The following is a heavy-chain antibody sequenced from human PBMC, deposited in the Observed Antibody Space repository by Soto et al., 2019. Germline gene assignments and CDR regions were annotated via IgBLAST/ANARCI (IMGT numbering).Heavy chain of an antibody. V-gene: IGHV3-23*01. CDR1: GFTFSSYA. J-gene: IGHJ4*02. CDR3: AKRSSSSKFDY. Sequence: EVQLLESGGGLVQPGESLRLSCAASGFTFSSYAMSWVRQAPGKGLEWVSVISGSDDSTYSADSVKGRFTISRDNSKNTLYLQMNSLRAEDKAVYYCAKRSSSSKFDYWGQGTLVTVSS. D-gene: IGHD6-6*01. CDR2: ISGSDDST.